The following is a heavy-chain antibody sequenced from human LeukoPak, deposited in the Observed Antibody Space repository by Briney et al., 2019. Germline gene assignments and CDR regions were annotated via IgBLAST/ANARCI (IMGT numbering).Heavy chain of an antibody. D-gene: IGHD5-24*01. J-gene: IGHJ4*02. CDR1: GGSISSYY. Sequence: SETLPLTCTVSGGSISSYYWSWIRQPPGKGLEWIGYIYYSGSTNYNPSLKSRVTISVDTSKNQFSLKLSSVTAADTAVYYCARDGYNYFDYWGQGTLVTVSS. CDR3: ARDGYNYFDY. CDR2: IYYSGST. V-gene: IGHV4-59*01.